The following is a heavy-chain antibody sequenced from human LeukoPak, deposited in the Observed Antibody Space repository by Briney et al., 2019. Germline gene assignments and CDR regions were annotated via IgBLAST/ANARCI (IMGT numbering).Heavy chain of an antibody. J-gene: IGHJ6*04. D-gene: IGHD3-10*01. CDR2: VGTDGDK. CDR3: AREYYYGSGSYDYYYGMDV. CDR1: GFTFSTYD. V-gene: IGHV3-13*01. Sequence: GGSMSLSCAVTGFTFSTYDMGWARPVKGEGLEWVSIVGTDGDKYYPDSVKARFTISRENSKNTLYLQMNSLRAEDKAVYYCAREYYYGSGSYDYYYGMDVWGKGTTVTVSS.